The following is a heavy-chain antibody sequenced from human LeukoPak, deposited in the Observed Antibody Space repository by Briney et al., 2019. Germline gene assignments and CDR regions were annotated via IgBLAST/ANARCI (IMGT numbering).Heavy chain of an antibody. V-gene: IGHV3-7*03. Sequence: GGSLRLSCAASGFTFSSHWMIWVRQAPGKGLEWVANIKQDGSEKHYVDSVKGRFTISRDNAKNSLYLQMNSLRAEDTAVYYCARDLGYCTNGACHTRFDYWGQGTLVTVSS. CDR3: ARDLGYCTNGACHTRFDY. J-gene: IGHJ4*02. CDR1: GFTFSSHW. CDR2: IKQDGSEK. D-gene: IGHD2-8*01.